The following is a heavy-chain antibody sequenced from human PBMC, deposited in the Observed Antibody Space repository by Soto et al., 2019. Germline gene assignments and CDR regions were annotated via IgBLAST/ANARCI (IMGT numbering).Heavy chain of an antibody. J-gene: IGHJ4*01. CDR1: GYTFTSFS. CDR2: INPPGGTT. CDR3: ARGNPYTYRWYYFDF. V-gene: IGHV1-46*01. Sequence: GASVKVSCKASGYTFTSFSVHWVRQAPGHGLEWMGLINPPGGTTNFAHNFQGTVTMTSDTSTSTVYMQLSSLRFEDTAIYYCARGNPYTYRWYYFDFWGQGTLVTVSS. D-gene: IGHD2-8*02.